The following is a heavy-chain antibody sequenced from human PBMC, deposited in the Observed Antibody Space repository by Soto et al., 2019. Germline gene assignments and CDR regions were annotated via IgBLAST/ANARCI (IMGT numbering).Heavy chain of an antibody. J-gene: IGHJ6*02. V-gene: IGHV1-46*01. CDR3: ARDRRQPGMHGMDV. D-gene: IGHD2-8*01. Sequence: QVQLVQSGAEVKKPGASVKVSCKASGYTFTSYYMHWVRQAPGPGLEWRGIINPSGGSTSYAQKFQGRVTLTRDTSTSTVYMELSSLGSEDTAVYYCARDRRQPGMHGMDVWGQGTTVTVSS. CDR1: GYTFTSYY. CDR2: INPSGGST.